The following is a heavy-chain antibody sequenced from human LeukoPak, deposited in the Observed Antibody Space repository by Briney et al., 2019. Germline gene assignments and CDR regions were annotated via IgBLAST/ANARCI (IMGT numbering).Heavy chain of an antibody. J-gene: IGHJ5*02. Sequence: GGSLRLSCAASGFTFSSYEMNWVRQAPGKGLEWVSYISSSDSTIYYADSVKGRFTISRDNAKNSLYLQMNSLRAEDTAVYYCARGITMIVDWFDPWGQGTLVTVSS. CDR2: ISSSDSTI. CDR3: ARGITMIVDWFDP. CDR1: GFTFSSYE. V-gene: IGHV3-48*03. D-gene: IGHD3-22*01.